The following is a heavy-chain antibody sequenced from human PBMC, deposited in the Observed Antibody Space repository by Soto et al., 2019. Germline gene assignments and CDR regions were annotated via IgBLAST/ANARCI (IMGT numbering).Heavy chain of an antibody. D-gene: IGHD2-15*01. J-gene: IGHJ4*02. CDR3: ARGDSEGYFDY. CDR2: IYYSGST. V-gene: IGHV4-39*01. Sequence: SETLSLTCPVSGGSISSSSYYWGWTRQPPGKGLEWIGSIYYSGSTYYNPSLKSRVTISVDTSKNQFSLKLSSVTAADTAVYYCARGDSEGYFDYWGQGTLVTVSS. CDR1: GGSISSSSYY.